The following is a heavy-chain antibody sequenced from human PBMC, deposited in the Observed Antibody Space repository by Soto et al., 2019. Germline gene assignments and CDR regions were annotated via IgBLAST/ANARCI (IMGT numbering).Heavy chain of an antibody. D-gene: IGHD6-13*01. V-gene: IGHV1-3*01. J-gene: IGHJ4*02. CDR3: ARGSAAPGPYYFDY. Sequence: ASVKVSCKASGYTFTTYAMHWVRQAPGQRLEWMGWINAGNGATKYSQNFQDRVTIARDTSANTAFMGLSSLRSEDTAVYYCARGSAAPGPYYFDYWAQGTLVTVSS. CDR2: INAGNGAT. CDR1: GYTFTTYA.